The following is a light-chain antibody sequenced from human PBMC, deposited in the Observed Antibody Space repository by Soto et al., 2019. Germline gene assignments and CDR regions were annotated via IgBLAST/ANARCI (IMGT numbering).Light chain of an antibody. Sequence: QSVLTQPPSVSGAPGQRVTISCTGSSSNSGAGYDVHWYQQLPGTAPKLLIYGNNNRPSGVPDRFSGSKSGTSASLVITGLQAEDEADYYCQSYDSSLSGSVFGGGTQLTVL. V-gene: IGLV1-40*01. J-gene: IGLJ7*01. CDR2: GNN. CDR1: SSNSGAGYD. CDR3: QSYDSSLSGSV.